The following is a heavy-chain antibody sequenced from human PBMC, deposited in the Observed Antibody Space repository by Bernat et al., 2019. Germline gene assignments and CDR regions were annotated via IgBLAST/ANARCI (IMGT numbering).Heavy chain of an antibody. CDR1: GFIFSSYG. CDR3: AKGREIVVGYGMDV. D-gene: IGHD3-22*01. CDR2: ISYDGSNE. J-gene: IGHJ6*02. V-gene: IGHV3-30*18. Sequence: QAQLVESGGGVVQPGRSLRLSCAASGFIFSSYGMHWVRQAPGKGLEWVAVISYDGSNEYYADSVKGRFTISRDNSKNTLYLQMNSLRAEDTAVYYCAKGREIVVGYGMDVWGQGTTVTVSS.